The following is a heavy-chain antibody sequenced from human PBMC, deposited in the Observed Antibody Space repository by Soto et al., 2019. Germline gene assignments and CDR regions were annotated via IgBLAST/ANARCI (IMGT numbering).Heavy chain of an antibody. V-gene: IGHV3-15*01. CDR2: IKSKTDGGTT. Sequence: GGSLRLSCAASEFTFTYAWMSWVRQAPGKGLEWVGRIKSKTDGGTTDYAAPVKGRFTISRDESQNTLYLQMNSLKTEDTAVYSCTSLYSGHWGQATLVTVSS. CDR1: EFTFTYAW. CDR3: TSLYSGH. J-gene: IGHJ1*01. D-gene: IGHD3-16*02.